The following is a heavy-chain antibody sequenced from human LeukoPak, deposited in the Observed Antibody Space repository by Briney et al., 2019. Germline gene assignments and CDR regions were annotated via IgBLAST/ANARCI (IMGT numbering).Heavy chain of an antibody. CDR3: ARGVQSPSTMVRGGTDYYGMDV. Sequence: ASVKVSCKASGYTFTSYAMHWVRQAPGQRLEWMGWINAGNGNTKYSQKFQGRVTITRDTSASTAYMELSSLRSEDTAVYYCARGVQSPSTMVRGGTDYYGMDVWGQGTTVTVSS. CDR2: INAGNGNT. J-gene: IGHJ6*02. CDR1: GYTFTSYA. V-gene: IGHV1-3*01. D-gene: IGHD3-10*01.